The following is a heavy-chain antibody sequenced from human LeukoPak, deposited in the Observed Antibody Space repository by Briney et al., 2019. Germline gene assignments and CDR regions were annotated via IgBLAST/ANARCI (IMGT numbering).Heavy chain of an antibody. CDR2: ISYDRSET. CDR1: GFTSGIFG. Sequence: GGSLRLSCAASGFTSGIFGMHWVRQAHGRGRGGVAFISYDRSETYYADSVKGRFSISRDNSKNTVYLQMNSLRTEDRAVYYCAREGGYYFDHWGQGTLVTVSS. D-gene: IGHD6-25*01. V-gene: IGHV3-30*03. CDR3: AREGGYYFDH. J-gene: IGHJ4*02.